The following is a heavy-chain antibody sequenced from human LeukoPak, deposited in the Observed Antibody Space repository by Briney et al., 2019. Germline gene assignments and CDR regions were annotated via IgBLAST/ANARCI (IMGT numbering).Heavy chain of an antibody. V-gene: IGHV4-59*08. CDR2: IYNGGST. CDR1: GGSISSYY. D-gene: IGHD5-18*01. CDR3: ARAEVPGYSYGWVFDY. Sequence: PSETLSLTCTVSGGSISSYYWNWIRQPPGKGLEWIGYIYNGGSTNNNPSLKSRVTISVDTSKNQFSLKLSSVTAADTAVYYCARAEVPGYSYGWVFDYWGQGTLVTVSS. J-gene: IGHJ4*02.